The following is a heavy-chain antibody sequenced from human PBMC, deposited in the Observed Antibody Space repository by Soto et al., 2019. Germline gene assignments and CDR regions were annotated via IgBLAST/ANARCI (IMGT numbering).Heavy chain of an antibody. J-gene: IGHJ4*02. CDR3: TRERAPGMVSPDFDF. CDR1: GFLFNSYG. CDR2: ISSTSTYI. Sequence: EVQLVESGGGLAKPGGSLRLSCAASGFLFNSYGMNWVRLSPGRGLEWISSISSTSTYIEYADSVKGRFIISRDNAENSLFLQMKSPRAEDTAVYYCTRERAPGMVSPDFDFWGQGALVTVSS. V-gene: IGHV3-21*01. D-gene: IGHD3-10*01.